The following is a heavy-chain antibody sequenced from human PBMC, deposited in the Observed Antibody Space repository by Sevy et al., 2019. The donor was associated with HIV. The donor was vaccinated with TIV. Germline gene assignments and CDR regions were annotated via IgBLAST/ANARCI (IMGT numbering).Heavy chain of an antibody. CDR1: GYTFTKYY. CDR2: IYSESGNT. CDR3: VREEDGGYFDY. D-gene: IGHD2-15*01. Sequence: ASVKVSCKASGYTFTKYYIHWVRQAPGQGLEWMGIIYSESGNTICAQKFQGRVTIARETSTSTVYMELSSLRLEDTAVYYCVREEDGGYFDYWGLGTLVTVSS. V-gene: IGHV1-46*01. J-gene: IGHJ4*02.